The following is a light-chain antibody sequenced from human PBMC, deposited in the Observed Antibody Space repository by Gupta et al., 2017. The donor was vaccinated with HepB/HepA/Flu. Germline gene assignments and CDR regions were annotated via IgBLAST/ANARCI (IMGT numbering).Light chain of an antibody. CDR3: CSYAGSYTYIV. CDR1: SSDVGGYNY. Sequence: QSALTQPRSVSGSPGQSVTISCTVTSSDVGGYNYVSWYQQYPGKAPKLMIYDVSERPSGVPDRFSGSKSGNTASLTISGLQAEDEADYYCCSYAGSYTYIVFGGGTKLAVL. V-gene: IGLV2-11*01. J-gene: IGLJ2*01. CDR2: DVS.